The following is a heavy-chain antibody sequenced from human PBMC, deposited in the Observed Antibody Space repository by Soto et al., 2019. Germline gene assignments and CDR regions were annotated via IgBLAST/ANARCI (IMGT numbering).Heavy chain of an antibody. CDR1: GFTFSSYA. CDR2: ISYDGRST. CDR3: ARDLCSGGTCYSAY. D-gene: IGHD2-15*01. V-gene: IGHV3-30*04. J-gene: IGHJ4*02. Sequence: GGSLRLSCAASGFTFSSYAMHWVRQAPGKGLEWAAVISYDGRSTYYADSVKGRFTVSRDNSKNTVWLEMNSLRGEDTAIYYCARDLCSGGTCYSAYWGQGT.